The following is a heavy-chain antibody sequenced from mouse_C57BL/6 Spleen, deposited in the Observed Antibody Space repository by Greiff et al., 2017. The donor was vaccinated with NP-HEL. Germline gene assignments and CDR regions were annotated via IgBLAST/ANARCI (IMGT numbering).Heavy chain of an antibody. CDR2: IWWDDDK. D-gene: IGHD1-1*01. Sequence: QVTLKVSGPGILQPSQTLSLTCSFSGFSLSTFGMGVGWIRQPSGKGLEWLAHIWWDDDKYYNPALKRRLTISKDTYKNQVFLKIANVDTADTATYDCARVVSYYGSSSIGGDYWGQGTTLTVSS. J-gene: IGHJ2*01. CDR1: GFSLSTFGMG. V-gene: IGHV8-8*01. CDR3: ARVVSYYGSSSIGGDY.